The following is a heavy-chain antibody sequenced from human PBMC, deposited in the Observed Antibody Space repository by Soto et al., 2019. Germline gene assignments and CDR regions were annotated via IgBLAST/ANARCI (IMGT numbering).Heavy chain of an antibody. CDR2: INHSGST. Sequence: SETLSLTCAVCGGSFSGYYWSWIRQPPGKGLEWIGEINHSGSTNYNPSLKSRVTISVDTSKNQFSLKLSSVTAADTAVYYCARGARGSYHFDYWGQGTLVTAPQ. CDR1: GGSFSGYY. J-gene: IGHJ4*02. CDR3: ARGARGSYHFDY. V-gene: IGHV4-34*01. D-gene: IGHD1-26*01.